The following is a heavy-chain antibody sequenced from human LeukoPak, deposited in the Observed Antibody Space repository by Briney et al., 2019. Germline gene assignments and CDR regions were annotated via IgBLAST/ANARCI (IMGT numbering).Heavy chain of an antibody. Sequence: GGSLRLSCAASGFTVSSNYMSWVRQAPGKGLEWVSVIYSGGSTYYADSVKGRFTISRDNSKNTLYLQMNSLRAEDTAVYYCAGSPYDYVWGSYRWYYFDYWGQGTLVTVSS. D-gene: IGHD3-16*02. J-gene: IGHJ4*02. CDR2: IYSGGST. V-gene: IGHV3-53*01. CDR1: GFTVSSNY. CDR3: AGSPYDYVWGSYRWYYFDY.